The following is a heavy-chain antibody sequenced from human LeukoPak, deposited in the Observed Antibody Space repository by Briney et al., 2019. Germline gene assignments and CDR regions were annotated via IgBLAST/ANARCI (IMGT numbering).Heavy chain of an antibody. D-gene: IGHD6-13*01. CDR3: ARDRWDSSSWYGNFDY. J-gene: IGHJ4*02. V-gene: IGHV1-69*05. CDR2: IIPIFGTA. CDR1: GGTFSSYA. Sequence: SVKVSCKASGGTFSSYAVSWVRQAPGQGLEWMGRIIPIFGTANYAQKFQGRVTITTDESTSTAYMELSSLRSEDTAVYYCARDRWDSSSWYGNFDYWGQGTLVTVSS.